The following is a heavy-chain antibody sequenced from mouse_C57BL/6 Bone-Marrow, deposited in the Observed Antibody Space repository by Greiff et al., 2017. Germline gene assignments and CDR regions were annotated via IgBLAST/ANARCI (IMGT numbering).Heavy chain of an antibody. D-gene: IGHD2-2*01. CDR3: ANDLIWLRRYYYAMDY. J-gene: IGHJ4*01. CDR2: INPNNGGT. V-gene: IGHV1-22*01. Sequence: EVKLMESGPELVKPGASVKMSCKASGYTFTDYNMHWVKQSHGKSLEWIGYINPNNGGTSYNQKFKGKATLTVNKSSSTAYMELRSLTSEDSAVYYCANDLIWLRRYYYAMDYWGQGTSVTVSS. CDR1: GYTFTDYN.